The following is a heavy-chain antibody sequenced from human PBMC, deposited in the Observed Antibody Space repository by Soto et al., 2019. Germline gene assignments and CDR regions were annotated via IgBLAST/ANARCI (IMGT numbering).Heavy chain of an antibody. Sequence: GGSLRLSCAASGFTFSSYAMSWVRQAPGKGLEWVSAISGSGGSTYYADSVKGRFTISGDNSKNTLYLQMNSLRAEDTAVYYCAKESMYCSGGSCYDHADYWGQGTLVTVSS. CDR2: ISGSGGST. D-gene: IGHD2-15*01. J-gene: IGHJ4*02. CDR3: AKESMYCSGGSCYDHADY. V-gene: IGHV3-23*01. CDR1: GFTFSSYA.